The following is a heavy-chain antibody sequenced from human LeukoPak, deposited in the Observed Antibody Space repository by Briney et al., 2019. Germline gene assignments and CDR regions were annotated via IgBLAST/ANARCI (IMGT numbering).Heavy chain of an antibody. Sequence: SETLSLTCAVYGGSFSGYYWSWIRQPPGKGLEWIGEINHSGSTNYNPSLKSRVTISVDTSKNQFSLKLSSVTAADTAVYYCARASAAAGLHYWGQGTLVTVSS. CDR3: ARASAAAGLHY. J-gene: IGHJ4*02. V-gene: IGHV4-34*01. CDR2: INHSGST. D-gene: IGHD6-13*01. CDR1: GGSFSGYY.